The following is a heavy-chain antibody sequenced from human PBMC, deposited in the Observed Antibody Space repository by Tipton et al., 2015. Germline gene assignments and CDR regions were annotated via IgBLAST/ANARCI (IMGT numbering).Heavy chain of an antibody. CDR1: GDSISNNKW. D-gene: IGHD4-11*01. CDR2: INHSGTT. CDR3: ARGRGMRLLDS. Sequence: GLVKPSETLSLTCEVSGDSISNNKWWTWVRQPPGKGPEWIGEINHSGTTNYSPSLKSRVTISVDESKNEFSLRLNSVTVADTAVYYCARGRGMRLLDSWGQGTLVTVST. J-gene: IGHJ4*02. V-gene: IGHV4-4*02.